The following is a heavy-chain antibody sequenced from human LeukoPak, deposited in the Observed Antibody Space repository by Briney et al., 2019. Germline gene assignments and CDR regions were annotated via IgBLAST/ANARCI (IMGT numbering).Heavy chain of an antibody. CDR3: GRWYEY. D-gene: IGHD2-15*01. Sequence: SETLSLTCTVSGGSINSYYWSWIRQPPGKGLEWIGYIYYSGTTNYSPSLKSRVTISIDTPKNQFSLKLTSVTAADTAVYHCGRWYEYWGQGSLVTVSS. J-gene: IGHJ4*02. CDR1: GGSINSYY. V-gene: IGHV4-59*01. CDR2: IYYSGTT.